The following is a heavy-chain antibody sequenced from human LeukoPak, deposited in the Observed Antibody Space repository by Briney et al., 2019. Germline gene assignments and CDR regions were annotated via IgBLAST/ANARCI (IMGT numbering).Heavy chain of an antibody. CDR3: TREGGGTTVDY. V-gene: IGHV4-38-2*02. D-gene: IGHD1-1*01. CDR1: GYSISSVYF. CDR2: ISHSGTT. Sequence: SETLSLTCTVSGYSISSVYFWGWIRQPPGKGLEWIGSISHSGTTYYNPSLKSPITISQDTSTNHSCMKVKSVTATDTAAYYCTREGGGTTVDYWGQGTLVTVSS. J-gene: IGHJ4*02.